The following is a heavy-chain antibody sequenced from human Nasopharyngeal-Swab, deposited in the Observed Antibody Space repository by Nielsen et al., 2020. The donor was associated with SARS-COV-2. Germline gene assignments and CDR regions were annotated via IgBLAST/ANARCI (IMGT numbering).Heavy chain of an antibody. J-gene: IGHJ6*02. Sequence: RQAPGKGLEWVSCISSSSSYTNYADSVKGRFTISRDNAKNSLYLQMNSLRAEDTAVYYCARELPTDYYYGMDVWGQGTTVTVSS. V-gene: IGHV3-11*05. D-gene: IGHD4-17*01. CDR2: ISSSSSYT. CDR3: ARELPTDYYYGMDV.